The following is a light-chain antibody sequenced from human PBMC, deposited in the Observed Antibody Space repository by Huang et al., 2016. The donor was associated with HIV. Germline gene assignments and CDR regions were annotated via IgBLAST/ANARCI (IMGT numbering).Light chain of an antibody. Sequence: EIVMTQSPATLPVSPGERVTLSCRASQNIGSNLAWYQQNPGQAPRLLIYDASTRATGIPARFSGSGSETEFTLTISSLQSEDFALYSCQQYDNWPPEVTFGQGTKLEIK. J-gene: IGKJ2*01. CDR2: DAS. CDR3: QQYDNWPPEVT. CDR1: QNIGSN. V-gene: IGKV3-15*01.